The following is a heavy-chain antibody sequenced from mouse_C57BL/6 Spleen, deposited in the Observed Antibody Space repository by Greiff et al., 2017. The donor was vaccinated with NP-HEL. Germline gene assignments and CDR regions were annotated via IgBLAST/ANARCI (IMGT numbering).Heavy chain of an antibody. Sequence: QVQLQQSGAELARPGASVKMSCKASGYTFTSYTMHWVKQRPGQGLEWIGYINPSSGYTKYNQKFKDKATLTADKSSSTAYMQLSSLTSEDSAVYYCAVYDDYDGPFAYWGQGTLVTVSA. CDR2: INPSSGYT. V-gene: IGHV1-4*01. J-gene: IGHJ3*01. D-gene: IGHD2-4*01. CDR3: AVYDDYDGPFAY. CDR1: GYTFTSYT.